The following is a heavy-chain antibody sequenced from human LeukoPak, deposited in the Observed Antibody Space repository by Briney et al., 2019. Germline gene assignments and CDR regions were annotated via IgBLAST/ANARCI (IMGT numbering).Heavy chain of an antibody. Sequence: SETLSLTCTVSGGSINNHYWSWIRQPAGKGLEWIGRIYTSGSTNYNPSLKSRVTMSVDTSKNQFSLKLSSVTAADTAVYYCARDSRVYSGYDSYYYYGMDVWGQGTTVTVSS. CDR2: IYTSGST. CDR1: GGSINNHY. V-gene: IGHV4-4*07. D-gene: IGHD5-12*01. J-gene: IGHJ6*02. CDR3: ARDSRVYSGYDSYYYYGMDV.